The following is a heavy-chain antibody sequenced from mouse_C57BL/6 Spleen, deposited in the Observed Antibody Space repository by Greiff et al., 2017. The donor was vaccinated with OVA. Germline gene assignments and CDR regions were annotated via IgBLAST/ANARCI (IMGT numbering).Heavy chain of an antibody. Sequence: QVQLQESGAELVRPGASVTLSCKASGYTFTDYEMHWVKQTPVHGLEWIGAIDPETGGTAYNQKFKGKAILTADKSSSTAYMELRSLTSEDSAVYDGTRKGTTARTPFDYWGQGTTLTVSS. V-gene: IGHV1-15*01. CDR3: TRKGTTARTPFDY. D-gene: IGHD2-1*01. J-gene: IGHJ2*01. CDR1: GYTFTDYE. CDR2: IDPETGGT.